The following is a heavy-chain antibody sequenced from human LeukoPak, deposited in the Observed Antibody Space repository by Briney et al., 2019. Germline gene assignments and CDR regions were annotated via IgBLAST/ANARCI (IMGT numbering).Heavy chain of an antibody. CDR1: GGSVRSYH. CDR3: VRDWEGFNFDI. V-gene: IGHV4-59*02. Sequence: PSETLSLTCTGSGGSVRSYHWSFHNSGGTRYNPSLQSRVTISVDTSKNQFSLKLRSVTAADTAVYYCVRDWEGFNFDIWGQGTMVTVSS. J-gene: IGHJ3*02. D-gene: IGHD1-26*01. CDR2: HNSGGT.